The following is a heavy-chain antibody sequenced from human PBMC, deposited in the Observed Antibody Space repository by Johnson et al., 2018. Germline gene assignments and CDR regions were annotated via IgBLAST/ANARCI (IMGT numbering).Heavy chain of an antibody. Sequence: VELWETGGGVVQPGGSLRLSCAASGFTFGNYAMNWVRQDPGTGLEWVPSLSAIGGTTFYADPVKGRFTISRDNSENALSLQMNRPRVDHPAGYYCGKSASYSFRCGMDVWGQGTTVTVSS. V-gene: IGHV3-23*01. J-gene: IGHJ6*02. D-gene: IGHD2-15*01. CDR2: LSAIGGTT. CDR1: GFTFGNYA. CDR3: GKSASYSFRCGMDV.